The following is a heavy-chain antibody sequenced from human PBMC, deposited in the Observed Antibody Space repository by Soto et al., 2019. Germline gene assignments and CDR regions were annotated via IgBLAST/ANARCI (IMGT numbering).Heavy chain of an antibody. CDR1: RLTVSGDT. CDR3: ARDILSGGAYPDS. V-gene: IGHV3-21*01. D-gene: IGHD3-10*01. J-gene: IGHJ5*01. Sequence: GGSLRLSCAASRLTVSGDTMNWVRHAPGRGLEWISSISSGSSYIYYAGSVKGRFTISRDNARNSLFLEMKTLRADDTAVYYCARDILSGGAYPDSWGQGTKVTVSS. CDR2: ISSGSSYI.